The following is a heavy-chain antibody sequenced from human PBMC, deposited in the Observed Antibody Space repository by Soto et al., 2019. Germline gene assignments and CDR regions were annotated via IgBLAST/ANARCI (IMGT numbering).Heavy chain of an antibody. CDR3: ARLGYDTRLNHMYFDF. Sequence: QVKLQESGPGLATPSGTLSLTCAVSGVSLTSGNWWTWVRQSPQRGLEYIGEIFHDGTANYYPSFERRVAMSVDSSRNQFSLQRTSVTAADTAVYSCARLGYDTRLNHMYFDFWGPGTLVTVSS. J-gene: IGHJ4*02. CDR2: IFHDGTA. D-gene: IGHD2-2*01. CDR1: GVSLTSGNW. V-gene: IGHV4-4*02.